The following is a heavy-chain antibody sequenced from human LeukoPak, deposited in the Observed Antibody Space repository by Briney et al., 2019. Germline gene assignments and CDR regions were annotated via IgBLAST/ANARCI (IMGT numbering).Heavy chain of an antibody. V-gene: IGHV4-34*01. Sequence: SETLSLTCAVYGGSFSGYYWSWIRQPPGKGLEWIGEINHSGSTNYNPSLKSRVTISVDTSKNQFSLKLSSVTAADTAVYYCARGRVLLWFGESPYYFDYWGQGTLVTVSS. CDR2: INHSGST. D-gene: IGHD3-10*01. CDR3: ARGRVLLWFGESPYYFDY. J-gene: IGHJ4*02. CDR1: GGSFSGYY.